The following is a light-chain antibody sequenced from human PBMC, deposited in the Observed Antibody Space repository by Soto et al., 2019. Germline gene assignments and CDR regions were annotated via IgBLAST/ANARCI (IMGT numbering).Light chain of an antibody. CDR3: QQYGNSPWT. J-gene: IGKJ1*01. CDR2: GAA. Sequence: EIVMTQSPATLSVSPGERATLSCRASQSVFSSLAWFQQKPGQAPRLLIYGAATRATGIPARFSGSGSGTEFTLTISSLQSEDFAIYYCQQYGNSPWTFGHGTKVEIK. V-gene: IGKV3-15*01. CDR1: QSVFSS.